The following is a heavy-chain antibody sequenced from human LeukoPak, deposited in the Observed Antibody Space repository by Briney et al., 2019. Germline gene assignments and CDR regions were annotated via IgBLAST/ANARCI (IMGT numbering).Heavy chain of an antibody. CDR3: ARDHERWWLHNDAFDI. J-gene: IGHJ3*02. CDR1: GYTFTSYG. Sequence: GASVKVSCKASGYTFTSYGISWVRQAPGQGLEWMGWISAYNGNTNYAQKLQGRVTMTTDTSTSTAYMELRSLRSDDTAVYYCARDHERWWLHNDAFDIWGQGTMVTVSS. D-gene: IGHD5-12*01. CDR2: ISAYNGNT. V-gene: IGHV1-18*01.